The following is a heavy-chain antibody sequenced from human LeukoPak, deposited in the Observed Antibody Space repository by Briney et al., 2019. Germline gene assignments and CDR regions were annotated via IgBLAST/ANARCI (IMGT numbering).Heavy chain of an antibody. CDR2: INPNSGDT. D-gene: IGHD4-17*01. CDR1: GYTFTGYY. V-gene: IGHV1-2*02. Sequence: ASVKVSCKASGYTFTGYYIHWVRQAPGQGLEWMGWINPNSGDTHYAQKFQGRVTMTRDTSISTAYMELSRLRSDDTAMYYCASVPYGDSKYFDYWGQGTLVTVSS. CDR3: ASVPYGDSKYFDY. J-gene: IGHJ4*02.